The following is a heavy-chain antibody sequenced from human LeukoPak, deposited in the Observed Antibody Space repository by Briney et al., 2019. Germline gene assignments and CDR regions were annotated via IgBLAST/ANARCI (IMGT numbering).Heavy chain of an antibody. CDR2: IYPGDSDT. J-gene: IGHJ4*02. CDR3: ARLDDSSGYYSHFDY. D-gene: IGHD3-22*01. V-gene: IGHV5-51*04. Sequence: GEALEISWKSSGYSFPSYWIGGGRQMPGKGLEWMGIIYPGDSDTRYSPSFQGQVTISADKPISTAYLQWSSLKASDTAMYYCARLDDSSGYYSHFDYWGQGTLVTVSS. CDR1: GYSFPSYW.